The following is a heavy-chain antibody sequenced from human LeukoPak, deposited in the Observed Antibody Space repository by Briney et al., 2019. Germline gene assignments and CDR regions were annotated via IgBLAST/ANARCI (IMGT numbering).Heavy chain of an antibody. CDR1: GYTFTGYY. Sequence: ASVKVSCKASGYTFTGYYMHWVRQAPGQGLEWMGWINPNNGGTNYAQKFQGRVTMTSDTSISTAYMEMTSLTSDDTAVYYCAAFSTYWQLTYWGQGTLVTVSS. V-gene: IGHV1-2*02. CDR2: INPNNGGT. J-gene: IGHJ4*02. D-gene: IGHD4-11*01. CDR3: AAFSTYWQLTY.